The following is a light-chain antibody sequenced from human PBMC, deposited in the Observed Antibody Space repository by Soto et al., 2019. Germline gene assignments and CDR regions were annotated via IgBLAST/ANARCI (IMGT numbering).Light chain of an antibody. J-gene: IGKJ1*01. CDR2: AAS. V-gene: IGKV1-17*01. CDR3: LQYKSYPWT. CDR1: QGISND. Sequence: DIQMTQSPSSLSASVGDRVTITCRASQGISNDLGWYQEKPGKAPKRLIYAASTLQSGVPSRFGGSGSGTEFTLTISSLQPEDLATYYCLQYKSYPWTFGQGTKVEFK.